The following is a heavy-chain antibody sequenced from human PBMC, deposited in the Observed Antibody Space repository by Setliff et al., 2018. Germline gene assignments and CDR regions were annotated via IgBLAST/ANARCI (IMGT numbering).Heavy chain of an antibody. Sequence: PSETLSLTCTVSGGSLSADYYWSWIRQPAGKGLEWIGHVHPDGSTNYNPSLYSRVVISVDTSKNQFSLRLTSVTAADTAVYYCARVGTAGGYYFDFWGQGALVTVSS. V-gene: IGHV4-61*10. CDR2: VHPDGST. J-gene: IGHJ4*02. CDR1: GGSLSADYY. CDR3: ARVGTAGGYYFDF. D-gene: IGHD2-15*01.